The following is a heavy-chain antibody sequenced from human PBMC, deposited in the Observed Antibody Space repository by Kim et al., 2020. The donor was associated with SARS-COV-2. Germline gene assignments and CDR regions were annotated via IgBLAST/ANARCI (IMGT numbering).Heavy chain of an antibody. Sequence: SETLSLTCAVYGGSFSGYYWSWIRQPPGKGLEWIGEINHSGSTNYNPSLKSRVTISVDTSKNQFSLKLSSVTAADTAVYYCARGGPLYCSSTSCLTPTIDYWVQGTLVTVSS. CDR3: ARGGPLYCSSTSCLTPTIDY. V-gene: IGHV4-34*01. D-gene: IGHD2-2*01. CDR1: GGSFSGYY. J-gene: IGHJ4*02. CDR2: INHSGST.